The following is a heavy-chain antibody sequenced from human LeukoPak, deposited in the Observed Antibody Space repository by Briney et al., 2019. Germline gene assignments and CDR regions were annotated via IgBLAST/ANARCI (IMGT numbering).Heavy chain of an antibody. Sequence: GGSLRLSCAASGFTFSSYAMGWVRQAPGKGLEWVSAISGSGGSTYYADSVKGRFTISRDNSKNTLYLQMNSLRAEDTAVYYCAKDQGKGPAARDYWGQGTLVTVSS. CDR2: ISGSGGST. V-gene: IGHV3-23*01. D-gene: IGHD2-2*01. CDR1: GFTFSSYA. J-gene: IGHJ4*02. CDR3: AKDQGKGPAARDY.